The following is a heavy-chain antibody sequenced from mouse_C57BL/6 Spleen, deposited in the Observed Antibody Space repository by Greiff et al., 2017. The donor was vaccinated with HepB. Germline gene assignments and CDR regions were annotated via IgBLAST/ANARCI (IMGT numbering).Heavy chain of an antibody. CDR2: ISSGSSTI. V-gene: IGHV5-17*01. CDR1: GFTFSDYG. J-gene: IGHJ1*03. CDR3: ARPPYYSNYDWYFDV. D-gene: IGHD2-5*01. Sequence: EVKLMESGGGLVKPGGSLKLSCAASGFTFSDYGMHWVRQAPEKGLEWVAYISSGSSTIYYADTVKGRFTISRDNAKNTLFLQMTSLRSEDTAMYYCARPPYYSNYDWYFDVWGTGTTVTVSS.